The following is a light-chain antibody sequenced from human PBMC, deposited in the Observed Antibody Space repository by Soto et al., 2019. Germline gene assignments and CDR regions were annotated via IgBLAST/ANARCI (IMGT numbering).Light chain of an antibody. Sequence: QSVLTQSASVSGSPGQSITISCTGTSCDVGGYTYVSWYQQHPGKAPKLIIYDVSNRPSGVSTRFSGSKCGNTASLTISGLQAEDEADYSGSSDTSTNSWVFGGVTKLTVL. CDR3: SSDTSTNSWV. J-gene: IGLJ3*02. V-gene: IGLV2-14*01. CDR2: DVS. CDR1: SCDVGGYTY.